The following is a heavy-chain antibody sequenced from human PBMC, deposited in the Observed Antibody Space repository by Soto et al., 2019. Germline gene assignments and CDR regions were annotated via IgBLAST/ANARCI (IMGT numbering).Heavy chain of an antibody. Sequence: SDTLSLTCTVSGGSISSYYWSWIRQPPGKGLEWIGYIYYSGSTNYNPSLKSRVTISVDTSKNQFSLKLSSVTAADTAVYYCAGTYSSGWYNYYYGMDVWGQGTTVTVSS. CDR3: AGTYSSGWYNYYYGMDV. D-gene: IGHD6-19*01. CDR2: IYYSGST. CDR1: GGSISSYY. V-gene: IGHV4-59*01. J-gene: IGHJ6*02.